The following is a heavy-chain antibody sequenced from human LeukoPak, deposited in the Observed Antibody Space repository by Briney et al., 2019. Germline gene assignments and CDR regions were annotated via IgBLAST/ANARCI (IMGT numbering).Heavy chain of an antibody. D-gene: IGHD1-1*01. CDR1: GFTFDDYA. CDR3: AKGPGVRARFDY. J-gene: IGHJ4*02. CDR2: ISWNSDNI. V-gene: IGHV3-9*01. Sequence: PGRSLRLSCAGSGFTFDDYAMHWVRQAPGKGLEWVSGISWNSDNIGYADSVKGRFTISRDNAKNSLYLQMSTLRAEDTALYYCAKGPGVRARFDYWGQGTLVTVSS.